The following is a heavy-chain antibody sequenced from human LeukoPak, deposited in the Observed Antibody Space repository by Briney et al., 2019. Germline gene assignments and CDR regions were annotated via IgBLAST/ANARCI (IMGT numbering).Heavy chain of an antibody. CDR3: ARGGYYDFWSGYRPEYNWFDP. Sequence: PSETLSLTCTVSGGSISSSPYYWGWIRQPPGKGLEWIGSIYYSGTTHYNPSLESRVTISVDTSKNQFSLKLSSVTAADTALYYCARGGYYDFWSGYRPEYNWFDPWGQGTLVTVSS. CDR2: IYYSGTT. V-gene: IGHV4-39*07. D-gene: IGHD3-3*01. CDR1: GGSISSSPYY. J-gene: IGHJ5*02.